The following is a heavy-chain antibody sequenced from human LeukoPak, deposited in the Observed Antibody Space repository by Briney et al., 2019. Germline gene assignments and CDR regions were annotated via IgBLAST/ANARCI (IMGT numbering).Heavy chain of an antibody. CDR2: ISYDGSNK. CDR1: GFTFSSYA. V-gene: IGHV3-30-3*02. CDR3: AKRLDIVVVPAAHDAFDI. J-gene: IGHJ3*02. Sequence: GGSLRLSCAASGFTFSSYAMHWVRQAPGKGLEWVAVISYDGSNKYYADSVKGRFTISRDNSKNTLYLQMNSLRAEDTAVYYCAKRLDIVVVPAAHDAFDIWGQGTMVTVSS. D-gene: IGHD2-2*01.